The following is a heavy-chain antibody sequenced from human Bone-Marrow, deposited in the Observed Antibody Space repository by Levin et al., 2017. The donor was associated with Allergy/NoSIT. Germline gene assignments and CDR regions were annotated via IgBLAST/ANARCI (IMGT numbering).Heavy chain of an antibody. CDR2: ISPYNGNT. CDR3: ARNDYGDYVQNFDY. V-gene: IGHV1-18*01. D-gene: IGHD4-17*01. CDR1: GYTFTNYG. J-gene: IGHJ4*02. Sequence: GASVKVSCKASGYTFTNYGLSWIRQAPGQGLEWMGWISPYNGNTNYAQKLRGRVTMTTDTSTSTAYMELRSLRSDDTALYYCARNDYGDYVQNFDYWGQGTLVTVSS.